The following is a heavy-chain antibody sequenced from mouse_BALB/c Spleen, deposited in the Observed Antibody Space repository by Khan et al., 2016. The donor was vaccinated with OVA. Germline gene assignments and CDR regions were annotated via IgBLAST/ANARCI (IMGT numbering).Heavy chain of an antibody. CDR1: GFTFIDYG. J-gene: IGHJ3*01. Sequence: EVELVESGGGLVQPGGSRKLSCAASGFTFIDYGMAWVRQTPGKGPEWIAFISSVAYSIYYADTVTGRFTISRENAKNTLYLAMSSLRSDDTAMSYCARGGFAYWGQGTLVTVSA. CDR3: ARGGFAY. CDR2: ISSVAYSI. V-gene: IGHV5-15*02.